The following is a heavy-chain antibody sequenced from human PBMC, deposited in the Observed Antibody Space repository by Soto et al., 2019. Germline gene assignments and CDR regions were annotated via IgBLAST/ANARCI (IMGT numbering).Heavy chain of an antibody. CDR2: IYYSGST. CDR3: ARHKDTSSRYLLPDY. CDR1: SGAISGSSYY. V-gene: IGHV4-39*01. J-gene: IGHJ4*02. D-gene: IGHD6-13*01. Sequence: SETLSLTCTVSSGAISGSSYYWGWIRQPPGKGLEWIGCIYYSGSTYYNPSLKSRVTISVDTSKNQFSLKVSSVTATDTAVYYCARHKDTSSRYLLPDYWGQGTLVTVSS.